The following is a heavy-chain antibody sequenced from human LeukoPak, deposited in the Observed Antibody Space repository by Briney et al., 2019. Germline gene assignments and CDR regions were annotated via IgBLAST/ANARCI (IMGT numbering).Heavy chain of an antibody. CDR1: GFTFSSYE. CDR2: ISSSGSTI. CDR3: ARASNCSGGSCYRIFPPSFDY. D-gene: IGHD2-15*01. Sequence: GGSLRLSCAASGFTFSSYEMNWVRQAPGKGLEWVSYISSSGSTIYYADSVKGRFTISRDNAKNSLYLQMNSLRAEDTAVYYCARASNCSGGSCYRIFPPSFDYWGQGTLVTVSS. V-gene: IGHV3-48*03. J-gene: IGHJ4*02.